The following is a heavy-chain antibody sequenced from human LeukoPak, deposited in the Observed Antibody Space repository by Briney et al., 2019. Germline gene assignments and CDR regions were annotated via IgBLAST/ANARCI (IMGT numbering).Heavy chain of an antibody. CDR1: GYSFTSYW. Sequence: GESLKISCKGSGYSFTSYWIGWVRQMPGKGLEWMGIIYPGDSDTRYSPSFQGQVTISADKSISTAYLQWSSLKASDTAMYYCARYETVTHHFYYYYYMDVWGKGTTVTVSS. D-gene: IGHD4-11*01. CDR2: IYPGDSDT. CDR3: ARYETVTHHFYYYYYMDV. J-gene: IGHJ6*03. V-gene: IGHV5-51*01.